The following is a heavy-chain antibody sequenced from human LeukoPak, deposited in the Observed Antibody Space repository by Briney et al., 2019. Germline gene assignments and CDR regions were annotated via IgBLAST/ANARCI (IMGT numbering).Heavy chain of an antibody. CDR1: GGSLSSYS. CDR2: IYYSGST. CDR3: ARAGAEAFHM. Sequence: SETLSLTCTVSGGSLSSYSWSWIRQPPGKGLEWMGYIYYSGSTNYNPSLKSRVTISVDTSKNQFSLKLSSVSAADTAVYYGARAGAEAFHMWGQGTRVTLSS. J-gene: IGHJ3*02. D-gene: IGHD4/OR15-4a*01. V-gene: IGHV4-59*01.